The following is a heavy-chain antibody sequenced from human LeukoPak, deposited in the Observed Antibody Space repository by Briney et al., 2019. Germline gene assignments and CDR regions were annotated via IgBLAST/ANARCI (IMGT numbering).Heavy chain of an antibody. CDR3: ARDPPLRGVLFDY. J-gene: IGHJ4*02. D-gene: IGHD3-10*01. CDR2: ISYDGSNK. V-gene: IGHV3-30-3*01. CDR1: GFTFSSYA. Sequence: GGSLRLSCAASGFTFSSYAMHWVRQAPGKGLEWVAVISYDGSNKYYADSVKGRFTISRDNSKNTLYLQMNSLRAEDMAVYYCARDPPLRGVLFDYWGQGTLVTVSS.